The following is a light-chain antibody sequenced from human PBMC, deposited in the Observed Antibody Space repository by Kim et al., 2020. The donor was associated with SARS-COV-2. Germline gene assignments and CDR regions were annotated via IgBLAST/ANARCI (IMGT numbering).Light chain of an antibody. CDR2: HVS. V-gene: IGLV2-14*03. CDR1: SSDVGGYNY. Sequence: GQSITITCPGTSSDVGGYNYVSWYQQHPGKAPKLMIYHVSQRPSGVSNRFSGSKSANTASLTISGLQAEDEAEYYCSSYTSSSTWVFGGGTQLTVL. CDR3: SSYTSSSTWV. J-gene: IGLJ3*02.